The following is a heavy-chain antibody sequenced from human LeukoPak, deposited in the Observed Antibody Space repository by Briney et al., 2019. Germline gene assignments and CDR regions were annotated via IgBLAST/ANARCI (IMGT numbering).Heavy chain of an antibody. CDR2: IYLSGSN. J-gene: IGHJ5*01. CDR3: ARRLRGFDS. Sequence: SGTLSLTCAVSGGSISSSNWWSWVRQSPGKGLEWIGEIYLSGSNTYNPSLKSRVTISVDTSKNQFSLKLSSVTAADTALYYCARRLRGFDSWGQGTLVTVSS. V-gene: IGHV4-4*02. D-gene: IGHD5-12*01. CDR1: GGSISSSNW.